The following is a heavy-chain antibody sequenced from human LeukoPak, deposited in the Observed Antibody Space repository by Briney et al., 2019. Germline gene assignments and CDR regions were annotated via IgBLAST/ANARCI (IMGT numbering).Heavy chain of an antibody. CDR1: GGTIPSYY. Sequence: SETLSLTCTVSGGTIPSYYWSWIRQPPGKGLEWIEYIYHSGTTAYDPSLKSRATISVDTSKNQFSLRLNSVTAADTAVYYCSGLSDDGTNWFDPWGLGTLVTVSS. D-gene: IGHD5-24*01. J-gene: IGHJ5*02. CDR2: IYHSGTT. V-gene: IGHV4-59*01. CDR3: SGLSDDGTNWFDP.